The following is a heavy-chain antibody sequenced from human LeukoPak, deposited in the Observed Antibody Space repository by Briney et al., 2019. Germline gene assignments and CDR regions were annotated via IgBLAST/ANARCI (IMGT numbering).Heavy chain of an antibody. CDR2: IYYSGRT. CDR3: ARDFRGSVDAFDI. CDR1: GGSVSSGSYY. Sequence: SETLSLTCTVSGGSVSSGSYYWNWMRQPPGKGLEWIGYIYYSGRTNHNPSLKSRVSISVDTSKNQFSLKLSSVTAADTAVYYCARDFRGSVDAFDIWGQGTMVAVSS. J-gene: IGHJ3*02. V-gene: IGHV4-61*01.